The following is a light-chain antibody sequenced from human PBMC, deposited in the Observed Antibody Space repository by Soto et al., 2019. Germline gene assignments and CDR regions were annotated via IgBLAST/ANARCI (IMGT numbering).Light chain of an antibody. V-gene: IGKV1-5*03. CDR1: QTISSW. J-gene: IGKJ1*01. CDR3: QHDNSYSVA. Sequence: DIQMTQSPSTLSGSVGDRVTITCRASQTISSWLAWYQQKPGKAPKLLIYKASTLKSGVPSRFSGSGSGTEYTLTISSLQPDYFATYYCQHDNSYSVAFGQGTKVDI. CDR2: KAS.